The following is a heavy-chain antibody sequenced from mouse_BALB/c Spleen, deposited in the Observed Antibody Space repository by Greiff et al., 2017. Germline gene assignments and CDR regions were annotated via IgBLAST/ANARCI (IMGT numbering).Heavy chain of an antibody. J-gene: IGHJ4*01. D-gene: IGHD2-4*01. CDR1: GFTFSSYA. V-gene: IGHV5-9-3*01. CDR2: ISSGGSYT. Sequence: EVHLVESGGGLVKPGGSLKLSCAASGFTFSSYAMSWVRQTPEKRLEWVATISSGGSYTYYPDSVKGRFTISRDNAKNTLYLQMSSLRSEDTAMYYCASMITDAMYYWGQGTSVTVSS. CDR3: ASMITDAMYY.